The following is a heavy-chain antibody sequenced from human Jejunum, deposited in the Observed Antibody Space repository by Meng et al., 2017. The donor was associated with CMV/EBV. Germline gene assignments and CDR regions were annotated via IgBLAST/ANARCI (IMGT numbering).Heavy chain of an antibody. J-gene: IGHJ4*02. Sequence: ASGFTFSGYWMYWVRQAPGKGLVWVSRINTDGSSTTYADSVKGRFTISRDNAKNTLYLQINSLRAEDTAVYYCARDGPSVGATADYWGQGTLVTVSS. V-gene: IGHV3-74*01. CDR1: GFTFSGYW. CDR3: ARDGPSVGATADY. D-gene: IGHD1-26*01. CDR2: INTDGSST.